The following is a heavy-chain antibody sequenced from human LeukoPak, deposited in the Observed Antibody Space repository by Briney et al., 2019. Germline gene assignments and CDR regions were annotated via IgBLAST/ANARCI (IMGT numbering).Heavy chain of an antibody. Sequence: PGGSLRLSCTASGFIFSTYGMHWVRQAPGKGLEWVAFITHEGGYIQYYAESVKGRFTISRANSKNTLYLVMTSLRSEDAAVYYCAKDKGDASGSYPIDSWGLGTLVTVSS. J-gene: IGHJ4*02. V-gene: IGHV3-30*02. D-gene: IGHD3-10*01. CDR1: GFIFSTYG. CDR2: ITHEGGYIQ. CDR3: AKDKGDASGSYPIDS.